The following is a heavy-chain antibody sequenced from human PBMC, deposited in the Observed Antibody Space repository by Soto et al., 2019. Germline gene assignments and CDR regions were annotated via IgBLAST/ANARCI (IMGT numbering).Heavy chain of an antibody. J-gene: IGHJ3*01. V-gene: IGHV4-30-2*01. CDR1: GDSISSGGSS. D-gene: IGHD3-22*01. CDR3: ARGTQYYFDTSGYPTGPRFAFEL. CDR2: IYDTGRT. Sequence: QMQLQESGSRLVKPSQTVSLTCAVSGDSISSGGSSWNWIRQPPGKGLEWIGYIYDTGRTYYNPSIKSRVTISVDRSKNQFSLNLSCVTAADTAVYYCARGTQYYFDTSGYPTGPRFAFELWGQGTMVTVSS.